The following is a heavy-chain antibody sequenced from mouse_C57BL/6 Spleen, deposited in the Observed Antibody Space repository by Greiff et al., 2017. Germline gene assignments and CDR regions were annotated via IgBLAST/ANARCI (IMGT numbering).Heavy chain of an antibody. CDR3: ASDYYGSSSFDV. Sequence: EVQRVESGPGMVKPSQSLSLTCTVTGYSITSGYDWHWIRHFPGNKLEWMGYISYSGSTNYNPSLKSRISITHDTSKNHFFLKLNSVTTEDTATYYCASDYYGSSSFDVWGTGTTVTVSS. CDR2: ISYSGST. V-gene: IGHV3-1*01. D-gene: IGHD1-1*01. J-gene: IGHJ1*03. CDR1: GYSITSGYD.